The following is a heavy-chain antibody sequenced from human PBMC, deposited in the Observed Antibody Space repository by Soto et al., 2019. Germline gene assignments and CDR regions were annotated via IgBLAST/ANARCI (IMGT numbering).Heavy chain of an antibody. J-gene: IGHJ6*02. CDR2: ISGYDGNT. D-gene: IGHD6-19*01. CDR3: ARDFSLAVAGTPYYYGMDV. V-gene: IGHV1-18*01. CDR1: GYTFTSYG. Sequence: ASVKVSCKASGYTFTSYGISWVRQAPGEGLEWVGWISGYDGNTDYAHKFRGRVTMTTDTSTNTAYMDLRSLRSDDTAVYYCARDFSLAVAGTPYYYGMDVWG.